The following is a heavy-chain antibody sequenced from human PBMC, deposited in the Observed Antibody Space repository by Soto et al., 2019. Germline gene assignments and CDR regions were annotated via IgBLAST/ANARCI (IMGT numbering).Heavy chain of an antibody. J-gene: IGHJ4*02. CDR1: GFTFSSYW. V-gene: IGHV3-74*01. CDR3: VRTSLVVAAATREDY. D-gene: IGHD2-15*01. Sequence: EVQLVESGGGLVQPGGSLRLSCASSGFTFSSYWMHWFRQPPGKGLVWVSRINSDGSSTSYADSVKGRFTISRDNAKNTLYLQMNSLRAEDTAVYYCVRTSLVVAAATREDYWGQGTLVTVSS. CDR2: INSDGSST.